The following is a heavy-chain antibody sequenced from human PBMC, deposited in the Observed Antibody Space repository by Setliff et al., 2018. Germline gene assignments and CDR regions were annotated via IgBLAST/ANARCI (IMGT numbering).Heavy chain of an antibody. CDR3: VRDWASGDDH. D-gene: IGHD3-10*01. CDR2: INKDGDGT. Sequence: GGSLRLSCEASGFSFNNYWMYWVRQVPGKGLVWVSGINKDGDGTRYADSVRGRFTISRDNAKNSLFLQMNILEVEDTAVYYCVRDWASGDDHWGRGTLVTVSS. J-gene: IGHJ4*02. V-gene: IGHV3-74*01. CDR1: GFSFNNYW.